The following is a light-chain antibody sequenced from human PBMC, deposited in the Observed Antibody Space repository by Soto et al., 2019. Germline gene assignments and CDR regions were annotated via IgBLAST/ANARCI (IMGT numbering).Light chain of an antibody. CDR1: RSNIGSNT. V-gene: IGLV1-44*01. Sequence: QSVLTQPPSASGTPGQRVTISCSGSRSNIGSNTVNWYQHLPGTAPKLLIYSNNQRPSGVPDRISGSQSGTSASLAISGLQSEDEADYYCAAWDDSMNGWVFGGGTKVTVL. CDR3: AAWDDSMNGWV. CDR2: SNN. J-gene: IGLJ3*02.